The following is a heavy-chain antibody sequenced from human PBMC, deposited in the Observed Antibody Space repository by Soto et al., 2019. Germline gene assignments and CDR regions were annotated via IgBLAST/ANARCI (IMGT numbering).Heavy chain of an antibody. CDR1: GYTFTSYA. CDR3: AAGDIGDY. J-gene: IGHJ4*02. Sequence: QVQLVQSGAEVKKPGASVKVSCKASGYTFTSYAIHWVRQVPGQRLEWMGWVYGGNGNAKYLEKFQGRVTFTRDTSASTAYMELSSLRSEATALYYWAAGDIGDYWGQGTLVTVSS. V-gene: IGHV1-3*01. CDR2: VYGGNGNA. D-gene: IGHD5-12*01.